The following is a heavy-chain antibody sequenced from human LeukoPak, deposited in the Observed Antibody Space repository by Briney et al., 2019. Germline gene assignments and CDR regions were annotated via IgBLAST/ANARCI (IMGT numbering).Heavy chain of an antibody. CDR1: GGTFSSYA. V-gene: IGHV1-69*13. J-gene: IGHJ4*02. D-gene: IGHD3-9*01. CDR2: IIPIFGTA. Sequence: ASVKVSCKASGGTFSSYAISWVRQAPGQGLEWMGGIIPIFGTASYAQKFQGRVTITADESTSTAYMELSSLRSEDTAVYYCAAFRYFDWLYPFDYWGQGTLVTVSS. CDR3: AAFRYFDWLYPFDY.